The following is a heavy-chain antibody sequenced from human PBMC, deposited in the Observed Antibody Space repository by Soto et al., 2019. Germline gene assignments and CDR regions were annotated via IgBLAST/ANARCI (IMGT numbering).Heavy chain of an antibody. J-gene: IGHJ5*02. D-gene: IGHD3-3*01. CDR2: INHSGST. CDR1: GGSFSGYY. V-gene: IGHV4-34*01. CDR3: ARDPYDFWSGYSKFDP. Sequence: SETLSLTCAVYGGSFSGYYWSWIRQPPGEGLEWIGEINHSGSTNYNPSLKSRVTISVDTSKNQFSLKLSSVTAADTAVYYCARDPYDFWSGYSKFDPWGQGTLVTVSS.